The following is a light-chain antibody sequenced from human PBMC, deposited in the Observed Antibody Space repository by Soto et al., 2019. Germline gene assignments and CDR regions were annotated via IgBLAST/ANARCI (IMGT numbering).Light chain of an antibody. CDR2: GNS. Sequence: QSGLTQPPSVSGAPGQRVTISCTGRSSNIGAGYDVHWYQQLPGTAPKLLIYGNSNRPSGVPDRFSGSKSGTSASLAITGLQAEDEADYYCQSYDSSLSGWVFGGGTKLTVL. V-gene: IGLV1-40*01. CDR1: SSNIGAGYD. CDR3: QSYDSSLSGWV. J-gene: IGLJ3*02.